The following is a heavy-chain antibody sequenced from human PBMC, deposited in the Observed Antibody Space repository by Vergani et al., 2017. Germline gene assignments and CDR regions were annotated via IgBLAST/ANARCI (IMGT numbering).Heavy chain of an antibody. CDR2: INPSGGST. Sequence: QVQLVQSGAEVKKPGASVKVSCKASGYTFTSYYMHWVRQAPGQGLEWMGIINPSGGSTSYAQKFQGRVTMTRDTSTSTVYMELSSLRSEDTAVYYCARVARDTLWFGEPLGRFDPWGQGTLVTVSS. V-gene: IGHV1-46*01. J-gene: IGHJ5*02. CDR3: ARVARDTLWFGEPLGRFDP. D-gene: IGHD3-10*01. CDR1: GYTFTSYY.